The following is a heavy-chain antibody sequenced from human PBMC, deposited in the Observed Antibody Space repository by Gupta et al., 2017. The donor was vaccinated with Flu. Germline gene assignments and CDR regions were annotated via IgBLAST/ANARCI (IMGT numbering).Heavy chain of an antibody. J-gene: IGHJ2*01. D-gene: IGHD5-24*01. Sequence: QLQLQESDPGLVKPSETLSLTCPLSGVSASHSNFYWGCIRQPPGKGLEWIGNAYFRGSTDYNPSLKGRVAMYVDTSNNQFSLKLTSVTAADTAVYYCARSPVEMRRYGYFDLWGRGTLVTVSS. V-gene: IGHV4-39*01. CDR3: ARSPVEMRRYGYFDL. CDR2: AYFRGST. CDR1: GVSASHSNFY.